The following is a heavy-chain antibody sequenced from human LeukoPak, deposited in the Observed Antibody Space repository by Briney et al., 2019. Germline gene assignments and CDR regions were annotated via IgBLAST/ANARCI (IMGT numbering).Heavy chain of an antibody. CDR3: ARLIGWPYRYYYDY. J-gene: IGHJ4*02. CDR2: IYYNGDT. Sequence: SETLSLTCTVSGASTSSNNYYWGWIRQPPGKGLEWIGNIYYNGDTHDNPSLKSRVTISIDKPKNQFSLNLSSVTAADTAVYYCARLIGWPYRYYYDYWGQGTLITVSS. CDR1: GASTSSNNYY. D-gene: IGHD2-15*01. V-gene: IGHV4-39*01.